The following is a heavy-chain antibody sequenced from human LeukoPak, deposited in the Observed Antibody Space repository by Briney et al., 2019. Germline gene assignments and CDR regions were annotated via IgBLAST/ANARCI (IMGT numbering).Heavy chain of an antibody. V-gene: IGHV1-69*06. CDR3: AREGEYYSESGNLVDASDV. J-gene: IGHJ3*01. D-gene: IGHD3-10*01. CDR1: GGTFTHYV. CDR2: IAPISGTP. Sequence: SVKVSCKASGGTFTHYVISWVRQAPGQGLEWMGGIAPISGTPLYSQRFQGRVTISADTSTNTAYMEMSSVTSEDTAVYYRAREGEYYSESGNLVDASDVWGQGTMVIVSA.